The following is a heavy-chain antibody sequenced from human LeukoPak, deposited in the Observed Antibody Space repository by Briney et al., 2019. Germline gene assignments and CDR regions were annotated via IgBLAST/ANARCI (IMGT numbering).Heavy chain of an antibody. CDR1: GYTFTGYY. J-gene: IGHJ4*02. CDR3: ARGDYYGSGSYHYYFDY. D-gene: IGHD3-10*01. Sequence: ASVKVSCKASGYTFTGYYMHWVRQAPGQGLEWMGWINPNSGGTNYAQKFQGRVTMTRDTSISTAYMELGRLRSDDTAVYYCARGDYYGSGSYHYYFDYWGQGTLVTVSS. CDR2: INPNSGGT. V-gene: IGHV1-2*02.